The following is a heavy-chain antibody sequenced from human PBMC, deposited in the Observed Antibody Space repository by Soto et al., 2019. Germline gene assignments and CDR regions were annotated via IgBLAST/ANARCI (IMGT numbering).Heavy chain of an antibody. D-gene: IGHD6-19*01. CDR2: ISGSGGST. J-gene: IGHJ4*02. CDR3: ASRSSGWYLDY. CDR1: GFTFSSYA. Sequence: EVQLLESGGGLVQPGGSLRLSCAASGFTFSSYAMNWVRQAPGKGLEWVSVISGSGGSTYYADSVKGRFTISRDNSKNTLYLQMNSLRGEDKAVYYCASRSSGWYLDYWGQGTLVTVSS. V-gene: IGHV3-23*01.